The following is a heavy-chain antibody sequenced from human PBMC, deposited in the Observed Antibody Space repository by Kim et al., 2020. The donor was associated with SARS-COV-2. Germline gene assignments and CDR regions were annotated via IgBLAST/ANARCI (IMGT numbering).Heavy chain of an antibody. J-gene: IGHJ4*02. D-gene: IGHD3-22*01. Sequence: SETLSLTCAVYGGSFSGYYWSWIRQPPGKGLEWIGEINHSGSTNYNPSLKSRVTISVDTSKNQFSLKLSSVTAADTAVYYCARAQLTITMIVVVITTSIYFDSWGQGTLVTVSS. CDR3: ARAQLTITMIVVVITTSIYFDS. V-gene: IGHV4-34*01. CDR1: GGSFSGYY. CDR2: INHSGST.